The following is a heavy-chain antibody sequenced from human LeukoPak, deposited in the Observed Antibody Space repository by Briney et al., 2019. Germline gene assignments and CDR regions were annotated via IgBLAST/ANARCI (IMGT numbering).Heavy chain of an antibody. D-gene: IGHD6-19*01. Sequence: KPSETLSLTCAVYGGSFSGYYWSWLRQPPGKGLEWIGEINHSGSTNYNPSLKSRVTILVDTSKNQFSLKLSSVTAADTAVYYCAKTRSGWYNTFDYWGQGTLVTVSS. CDR3: AKTRSGWYNTFDY. CDR2: INHSGST. J-gene: IGHJ4*02. V-gene: IGHV4-34*01. CDR1: GGSFSGYY.